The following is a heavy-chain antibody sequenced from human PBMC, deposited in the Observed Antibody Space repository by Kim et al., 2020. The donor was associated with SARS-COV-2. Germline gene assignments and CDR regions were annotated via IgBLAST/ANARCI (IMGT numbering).Heavy chain of an antibody. D-gene: IGHD4-17*01. Sequence: GGSLRLSCAASGFTFGSHEMNWVRQAPGKGLEWISYINAGGNIRDYEDSLKGRVTISRDNAKNSLYLQINSLRAEDTAVYFCARETTVTPDAFDIWGLGTLVTVSS. V-gene: IGHV3-48*03. J-gene: IGHJ3*02. CDR2: INAGGNIR. CDR3: ARETTVTPDAFDI. CDR1: GFTFGSHE.